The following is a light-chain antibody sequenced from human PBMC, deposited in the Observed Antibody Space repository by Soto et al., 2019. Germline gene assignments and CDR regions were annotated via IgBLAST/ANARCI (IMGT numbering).Light chain of an antibody. CDR2: DVT. Sequence: QSLLTHARSLSGSPGQSVTISCTGTSSDVGRYNYVSWYQQHPGKAPKLIIYDVTKRPSGVPDRFSGSKSGNTASLTISGLQAEDEVDYYCCSYAGGYIFVFGTGTKVTVL. V-gene: IGLV2-11*01. CDR3: CSYAGGYIFV. J-gene: IGLJ1*01. CDR1: SSDVGRYNY.